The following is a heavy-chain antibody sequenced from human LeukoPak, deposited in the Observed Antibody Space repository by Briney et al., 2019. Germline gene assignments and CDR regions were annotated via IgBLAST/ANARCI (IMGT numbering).Heavy chain of an antibody. CDR3: ARDRMDKDGYNYLASDY. CDR2: IYYSGST. D-gene: IGHD5-24*01. J-gene: IGHJ4*02. CDR1: GGSISSYY. Sequence: SETLSLTCTVSGGSISSYYWSWIRQPPGKGLEWIGYIYYSGSTNYNPCLNSRVTISADTTKKQFSLKLSSVTAADTAVYYCARDRMDKDGYNYLASDYWGQGTLVTVSS. V-gene: IGHV4-59*01.